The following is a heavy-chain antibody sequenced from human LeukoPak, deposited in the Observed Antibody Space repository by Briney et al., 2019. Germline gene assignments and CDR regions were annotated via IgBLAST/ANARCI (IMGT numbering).Heavy chain of an antibody. D-gene: IGHD3-10*01. CDR3: ARDPSYGSGSYFDY. CDR1: GFTFSSYA. Sequence: GGSLRLSCAASGFTFSSYAMHWVRQAPGKGLEWVAVISYDGSNKYYADSVKGRFTISRDYSKNTLYLQMNSLRAEDTAVYYCARDPSYGSGSYFDYWGQGTLVTVSS. J-gene: IGHJ4*02. CDR2: ISYDGSNK. V-gene: IGHV3-30-3*01.